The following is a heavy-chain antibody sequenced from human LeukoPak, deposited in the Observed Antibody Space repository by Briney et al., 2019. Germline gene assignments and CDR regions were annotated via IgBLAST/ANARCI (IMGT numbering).Heavy chain of an antibody. CDR3: AKDLNRPD. V-gene: IGHV3-23*01. Sequence: GGSLRLSCTASGFTFSSYAMNWVRQAPGKGLEWVSGIGAGGTFTYYADSVKGRFTIFRDNSRNTLYLQMNSLRADDTAVYYCAKDLNRPDWGQGTLVTVSS. CDR2: IGAGGTFT. CDR1: GFTFSSYA. J-gene: IGHJ4*02.